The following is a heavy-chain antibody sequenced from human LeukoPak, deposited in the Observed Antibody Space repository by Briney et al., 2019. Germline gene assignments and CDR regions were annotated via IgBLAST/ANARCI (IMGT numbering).Heavy chain of an antibody. V-gene: IGHV4-59*01. J-gene: IGHJ6*02. CDR1: GGSISSYY. D-gene: IGHD2-2*01. Sequence: SETLSLTCTVSGGSISSYYWSWIRQPPGKGLEWIGYIYYSGSTNYNPSLKSRVTISVDTSKNLLSLKLSSVTAADTAVYYCASTAAIGYCSSTSCRDNMDVWGQGTTVTVSS. CDR3: ASTAAIGYCSSTSCRDNMDV. CDR2: IYYSGST.